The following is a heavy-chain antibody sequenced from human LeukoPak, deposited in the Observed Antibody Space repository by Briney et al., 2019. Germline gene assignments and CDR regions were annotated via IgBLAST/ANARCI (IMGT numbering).Heavy chain of an antibody. V-gene: IGHV3-30*18. CDR2: ISYDGSNK. J-gene: IGHJ6*02. CDR1: GFTFSSYG. D-gene: IGHD5-24*01. CDR3: AKDRGYYYYGMDV. Sequence: GGSLRLSCAASGFTFSSYGMHWVRQAPGKGLEWVALISYDGSNKYYADSVKGRFTISRDNSKNTLYLQVNSLRAEDTAVYSCAKDRGYYYYGMDVWGQGTTVTVSS.